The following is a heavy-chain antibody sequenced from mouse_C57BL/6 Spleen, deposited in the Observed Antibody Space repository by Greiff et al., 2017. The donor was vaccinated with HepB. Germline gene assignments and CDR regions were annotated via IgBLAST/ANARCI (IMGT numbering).Heavy chain of an antibody. V-gene: IGHV1-55*01. Sequence: QVQLQHPGAELVKPGASVKMSCKASGYTFTSYWITWVKQRPGQGLEWIGDIYPGSGSTNYNEKFKSKATLTVDTSSSTAYMQLSSLTSEDSAVYYCAREIITTVVATPLDYWGQGTTLTVSS. CDR2: IYPGSGST. CDR1: GYTFTSYW. CDR3: AREIITTVVATPLDY. J-gene: IGHJ2*01. D-gene: IGHD1-1*01.